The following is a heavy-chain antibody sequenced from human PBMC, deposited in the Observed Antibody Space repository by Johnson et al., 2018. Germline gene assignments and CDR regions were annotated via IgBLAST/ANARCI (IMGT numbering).Heavy chain of an antibody. CDR2: ISYDGSNK. Sequence: QVQLVQSGGGVVQPGRSLRLSCAASGFTFSSYAMHWVRQAPGKGLEWVAVISYDGSNKYYEDSVKGRFTISRDKSKNPLDLQRNSLRAEDTAVYYCARARSWWIQLYYYYYGMDVWGQGTTVTVSS. D-gene: IGHD5-18*01. CDR1: GFTFSSYA. V-gene: IGHV3-30-3*01. CDR3: ARARSWWIQLYYYYYGMDV. J-gene: IGHJ6*01.